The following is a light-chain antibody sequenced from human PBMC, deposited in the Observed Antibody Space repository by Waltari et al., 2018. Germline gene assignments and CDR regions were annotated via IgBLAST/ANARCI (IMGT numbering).Light chain of an antibody. J-gene: IGLJ3*02. CDR3: SAWDDSLHGWV. CDR1: RSNIGGNT. Sequence: QPLLTQPPSASGTPGQRVTRACSGSRSNIGGNTVSWYKQLPETAPKLLIYDNHQRPTGVPDRFSGSKSGTSASLASSCLQTEDEADYYCSAWDDSLHGWVFGGGTGLTVL. V-gene: IGLV1-44*01. CDR2: DNH.